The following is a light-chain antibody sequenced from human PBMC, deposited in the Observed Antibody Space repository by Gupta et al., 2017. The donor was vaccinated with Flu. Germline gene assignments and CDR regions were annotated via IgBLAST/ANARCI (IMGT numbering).Light chain of an antibody. CDR3: KQGNGYPYA. Sequence: ASFRHPSVSDRVTIPSLVSRGSSSYLAWYQQTPGQAPKLLIYAASKRECGVPYRFSGSGSGTXFTLTIXRVQPEDVAAYYCKQGNGYPYAFGXGTKLEI. CDR2: AAS. V-gene: IGKV1-9*01. J-gene: IGKJ2*01. CDR1: RGSSSY.